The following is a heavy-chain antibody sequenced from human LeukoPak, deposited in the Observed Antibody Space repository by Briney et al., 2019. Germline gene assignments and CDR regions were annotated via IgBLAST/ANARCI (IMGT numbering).Heavy chain of an antibody. D-gene: IGHD6-13*01. Sequence: GESLKISCKGSGYRFTSDWIGWVRQMPGKGVEWMGIINPGDSDTRYSPSFQDHVTISADESISTAYLQWSSLEASDTAIYYCARQGSSWYSIDYWGQGTLVTVSS. CDR3: ARQGSSWYSIDY. V-gene: IGHV5-51*01. J-gene: IGHJ4*02. CDR1: GYRFTSDW. CDR2: INPGDSDT.